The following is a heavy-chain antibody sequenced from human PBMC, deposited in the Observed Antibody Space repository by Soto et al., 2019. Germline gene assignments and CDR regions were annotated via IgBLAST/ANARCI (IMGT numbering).Heavy chain of an antibody. D-gene: IGHD6-19*01. V-gene: IGHV3-30*18. J-gene: IGHJ6*02. CDR1: GFTFSSYG. CDR3: AKEIRYSSGWYHYYYGMDV. CDR2: ISYDGSNK. Sequence: GGSLRLSSAASGFTFSSYGMHWVRQAPGKGLEWVAVISYDGSNKYYADSVKGRFTISRDNSKNTLYLQMNSLRAEDTAVYYCAKEIRYSSGWYHYYYGMDVWGQGTTVTVSS.